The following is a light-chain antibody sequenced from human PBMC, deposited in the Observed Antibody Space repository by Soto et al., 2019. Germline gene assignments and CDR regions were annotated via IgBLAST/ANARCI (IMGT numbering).Light chain of an antibody. J-gene: IGKJ5*01. Sequence: EIVLTQSPATLSVSPGERATLSCRPSQSVSDDLAWYQQKPGQAPRLLMYGASTRATGIPGRFSGSGSGTEFTLTISSLQSADSAVYYCQQYNKWPPVTFGQGTRLEIK. CDR1: QSVSDD. CDR2: GAS. V-gene: IGKV3-15*01. CDR3: QQYNKWPPVT.